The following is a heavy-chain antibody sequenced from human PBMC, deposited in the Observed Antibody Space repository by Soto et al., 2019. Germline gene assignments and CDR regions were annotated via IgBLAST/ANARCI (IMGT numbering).Heavy chain of an antibody. CDR2: ISPHNGNT. J-gene: IGHJ4*02. CDR3: ARDDLTSGYDFDY. V-gene: IGHV1-18*01. CDR1: GYSFSSYG. D-gene: IGHD3-3*01. Sequence: QVQLVQSGGEVKEPGASVKVSCKASGYSFSSYGICWVRQAPGQGLEWMGWISPHNGNTDYAQALQGRVTMTTDTSTSTAYMELRSLESGDTAVYYCARDDLTSGYDFDYWGQGTLVTVSS.